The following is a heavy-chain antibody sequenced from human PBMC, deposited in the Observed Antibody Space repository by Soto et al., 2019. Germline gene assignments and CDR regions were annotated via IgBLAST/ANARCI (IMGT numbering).Heavy chain of an antibody. D-gene: IGHD1-20*01. Sequence: QVQLVQSGAEVKKPGASVKVSCKASGYTFATYAIHWVRQAPGEGLEWMGWINPATGNTEYSEKFQDRVTLTRDTSATTAYMELRGLRFADTAVYYCARRYKSAGWPETWGQGTLVTVSS. CDR3: ARRYKSAGWPET. CDR2: INPATGNT. V-gene: IGHV1-3*01. CDR1: GYTFATYA. J-gene: IGHJ5*02.